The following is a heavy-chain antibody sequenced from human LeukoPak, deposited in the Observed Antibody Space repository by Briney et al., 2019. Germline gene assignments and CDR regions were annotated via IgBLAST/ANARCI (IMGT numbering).Heavy chain of an antibody. J-gene: IGHJ4*02. CDR2: ISYDGSNK. V-gene: IGHV3-30-3*01. D-gene: IGHD5-18*01. CDR3: ARVRGYSYGPFDY. Sequence: PGGSLRLPCAASGFTFSSYAMHWVRQAPGKGLEWVAVISYDGSNKYYADSVKGRFTISRDNSKNTLYLQMNSLRAEDTAVYYCARVRGYSYGPFDYWGQGTLVTVSS. CDR1: GFTFSSYA.